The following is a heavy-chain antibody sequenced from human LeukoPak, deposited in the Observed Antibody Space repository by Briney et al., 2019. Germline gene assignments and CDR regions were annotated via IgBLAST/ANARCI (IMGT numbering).Heavy chain of an antibody. Sequence: GGYLRLSCAASGITFSSYAMHWVRQAPGKGLEYVSAISSNGGSTYYANSVKGRFTISRDNSKNTLYLQMGSLRAEDMAVYYCARGSGTILYYFDYWGQGTLVTVSS. CDR3: ARGSGTILYYFDY. CDR2: ISSNGGST. V-gene: IGHV3-64*01. J-gene: IGHJ4*02. CDR1: GITFSSYA. D-gene: IGHD2-15*01.